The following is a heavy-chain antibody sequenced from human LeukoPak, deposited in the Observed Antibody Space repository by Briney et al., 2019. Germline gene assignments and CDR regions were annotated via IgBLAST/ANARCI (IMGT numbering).Heavy chain of an antibody. Sequence: PGGSLRLSCAASGFSFSHYAVNWVRQAPGEGLEWVAIISYDGNNKYYADSVKGRFTISRDNSKNTLYLQMNSLRAEDTAVYYCARDRNLTGDSFGYWGQGTLVTVSS. V-gene: IGHV3-30-3*01. D-gene: IGHD3-16*01. J-gene: IGHJ4*02. CDR3: ARDRNLTGDSFGY. CDR2: ISYDGNNK. CDR1: GFSFSHYA.